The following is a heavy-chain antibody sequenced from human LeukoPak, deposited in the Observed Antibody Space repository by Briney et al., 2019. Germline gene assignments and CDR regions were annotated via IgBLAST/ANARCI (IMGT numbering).Heavy chain of an antibody. D-gene: IGHD3-10*01. CDR1: GFTFSNFA. CDR2: ISVSDGKT. V-gene: IGHV3-23*01. CDR3: ARISHGSELDY. Sequence: GGSLRLSCAASGFTFSNFAMIWVCQAPGKGLEWVSGISVSDGKTYYADSAKGRFTISRDNSRYTLYLQVNSLRADDTAVYFCARISHGSELDYWGQGTLVTVSS. J-gene: IGHJ4*02.